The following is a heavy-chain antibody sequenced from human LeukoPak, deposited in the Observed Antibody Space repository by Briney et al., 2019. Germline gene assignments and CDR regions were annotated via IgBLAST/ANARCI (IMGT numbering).Heavy chain of an antibody. J-gene: IGHJ4*02. CDR3: AKDLMFGPDY. D-gene: IGHD3-3*02. Sequence: GGFLRLSCAASGFTSSSYGMHWVRQAPGKGLERVTFIRYDGNPTYSADSVKGRFTISRDNSKNTVYIQMNSLRAEDTAVYYCAKDLMFGPDYWGQGTVVTVSS. CDR1: GFTSSSYG. V-gene: IGHV3-30*02. CDR2: IRYDGNPT.